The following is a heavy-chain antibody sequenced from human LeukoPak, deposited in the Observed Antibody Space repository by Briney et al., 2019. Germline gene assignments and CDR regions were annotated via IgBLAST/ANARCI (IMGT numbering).Heavy chain of an antibody. CDR3: ARSSYSSSSSV. J-gene: IGHJ3*01. CDR1: GFTFSSYA. D-gene: IGHD6-6*01. Sequence: GGSLRLSCAASGFTFSSYAMHWVRQAPGKGLEWVAVISYDGSNKYHADSVKGRFTISRDNAKNSLYLQINSLRAEDTAVYYCARSSYSSSSSVWGQGTMVTVSS. V-gene: IGHV3-30*04. CDR2: ISYDGSNK.